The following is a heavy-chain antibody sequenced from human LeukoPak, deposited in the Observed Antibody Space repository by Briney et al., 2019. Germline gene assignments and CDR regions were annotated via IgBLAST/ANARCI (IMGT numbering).Heavy chain of an antibody. CDR3: AKLGGKEQLVHYGMDV. Sequence: GGSLRLSCAASGFSFSSYGMRWVRQAPGKGLGWVAVISYDGSNKYYTDSVKGRFTISRDNSKNTLYLQMNSPRAEDTAVYYCAKLGGKEQLVHYGMDVWGQGTTVTVSS. CDR2: ISYDGSNK. V-gene: IGHV3-30*18. CDR1: GFSFSSYG. D-gene: IGHD6-6*01. J-gene: IGHJ6*02.